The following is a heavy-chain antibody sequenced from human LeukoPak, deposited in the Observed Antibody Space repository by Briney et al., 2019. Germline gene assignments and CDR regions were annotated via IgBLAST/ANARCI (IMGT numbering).Heavy chain of an antibody. Sequence: PGGSLRLSCAASGFTFSSYAMHWVRQAPGKGLEWVAVISYDGSNKYYADSVKGRFTISRDNSQNTLYLQMNSLRAEDTAVYYCARDSGYPWGQGTLVTVSS. J-gene: IGHJ4*02. V-gene: IGHV3-30-3*01. CDR1: GFTFSSYA. CDR3: ARDSGYP. D-gene: IGHD6-13*01. CDR2: ISYDGSNK.